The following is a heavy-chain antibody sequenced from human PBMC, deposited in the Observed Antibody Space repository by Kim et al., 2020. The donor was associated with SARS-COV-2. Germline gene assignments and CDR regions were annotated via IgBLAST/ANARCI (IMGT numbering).Heavy chain of an antibody. D-gene: IGHD2-2*01. V-gene: IGHV4-39*01. CDR3: ARPAAIRQSSAFDI. CDR2: IYYSGST. J-gene: IGHJ3*02. CDR1: GGSISSSSYY. Sequence: SETLSLTCFVSGGSISSSSYYWGWIRQPPGKGLEWVGNIYYSGSTNYSPSLKSRVTISVDTSKNQFSLKLSSVTAADTAVYYCARPAAIRQSSAFDIWGQGTMGTVSS.